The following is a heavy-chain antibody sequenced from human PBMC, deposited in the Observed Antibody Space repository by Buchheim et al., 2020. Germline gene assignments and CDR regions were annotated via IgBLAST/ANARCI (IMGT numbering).Heavy chain of an antibody. CDR2: ISYDGNKK. CDR1: GFTFSSYA. Sequence: QVQLVESGGGVVQPGRSLRLSCAASGFTFSSYAMHWVRQAPGKGLEWGAVISYDGNKKSYADSVKGRFTISRDNSRNTLFFQMNSLRTKDTAVYYCARALGSAVAAYKFDFWGQGIL. J-gene: IGHJ4*02. D-gene: IGHD6-19*01. CDR3: ARALGSAVAAYKFDF. V-gene: IGHV3-30*04.